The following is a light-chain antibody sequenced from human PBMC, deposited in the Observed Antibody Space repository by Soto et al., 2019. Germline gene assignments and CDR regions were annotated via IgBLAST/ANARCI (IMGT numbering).Light chain of an antibody. Sequence: DVVLTQTPLSLPVTLGQPASISCSSSQSLVYSDGNAYLSCFQQMPGQHPRLLIYRVSNRFSGVPDRFSGSGAETDFTMKSSRVEAEDVWVYDDMHLAHFPRTVGQATKVEIK. V-gene: IGKV2-24*01. CDR3: MHLAHFPRT. J-gene: IGKJ1*01. CDR1: QSLVYSDGNAY. CDR2: RVS.